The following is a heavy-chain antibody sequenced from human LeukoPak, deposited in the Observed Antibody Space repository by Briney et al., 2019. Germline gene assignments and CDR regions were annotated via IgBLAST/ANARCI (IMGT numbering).Heavy chain of an antibody. J-gene: IGHJ6*03. CDR1: GFTFNSYE. V-gene: IGHV3-48*03. CDR2: ISTSGSTI. Sequence: GGSLRLSCAASGFTFNSYEMNWVRQAPGKGLEWVSYISTSGSTIYYADSAKGRFTISRDNAKNSLFLQMNSLRAEDTAVYYCARSAYYMDVWGKGTTVTISS. CDR3: ARSAYYMDV.